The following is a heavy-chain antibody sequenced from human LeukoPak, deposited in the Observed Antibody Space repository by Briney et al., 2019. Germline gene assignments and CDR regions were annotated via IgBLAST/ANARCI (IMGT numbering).Heavy chain of an antibody. D-gene: IGHD3-22*01. J-gene: IGHJ4*02. CDR1: GGTFSSYA. CDR3: ASTADRDSSGYYSDY. V-gene: IGHV1-69*13. Sequence: SVKVSCKASGGTFSSYAIIWVRQAPGQGLEWMGGIIPIFGTANYAQKFQGRVTITADESTSTAYMELSSLRSEDTAVYYCASTADRDSSGYYSDYWGQGTLVTVSS. CDR2: IIPIFGTA.